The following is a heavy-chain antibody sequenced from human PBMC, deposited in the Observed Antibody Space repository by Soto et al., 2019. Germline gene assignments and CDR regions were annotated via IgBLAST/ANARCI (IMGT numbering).Heavy chain of an antibody. Sequence: QVSLVQSRAEVKKPGASVKVSCKASGYTFTSYYVHWVRQAPGQGLEWMGIINPSGATTTYAQNFQGRVAMTRDTSTSTVYMELSSLRSEDTAVYYCARRDCFSSSCYFKYWGQGTLVTVSS. V-gene: IGHV1-46*01. CDR1: GYTFTSYY. CDR2: INPSGATT. J-gene: IGHJ4*02. D-gene: IGHD2-2*01. CDR3: ARRDCFSSSCYFKY.